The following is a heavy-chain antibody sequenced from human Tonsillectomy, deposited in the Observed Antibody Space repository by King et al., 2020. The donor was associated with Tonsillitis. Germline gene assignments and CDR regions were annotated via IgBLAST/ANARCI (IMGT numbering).Heavy chain of an antibody. CDR2: IYYSGST. Sequence: LQLQESGPGLVKPSETLTLTCSVSGGSISSSSFYWGWIRQSPGQGLEWIATIYYSGSTYYNPSLKSRVTISVDTSKNQFSLKLTSVTAADTAVYYCARRRRDWGSNYYYYDMDVWGQGTTVTVSS. J-gene: IGHJ6*02. V-gene: IGHV4-39*01. CDR3: ARRRRDWGSNYYYYDMDV. D-gene: IGHD7-27*01. CDR1: GGSISSSSFY.